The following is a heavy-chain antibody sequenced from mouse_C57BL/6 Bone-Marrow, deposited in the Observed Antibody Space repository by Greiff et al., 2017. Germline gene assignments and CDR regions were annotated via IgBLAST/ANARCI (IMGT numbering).Heavy chain of an antibody. J-gene: IGHJ2*01. CDR1: GFTFSDYG. Sequence: DVMLVESGGGLVKPGGSLKLSCAASGFTFSDYGMHWVRQAPEKGLEWVAYISSGSSTIYYADTVKGRFTISRDNAKNTLFLKMTSLRSEDTAMYYCARGETTVVASDFDYWGQGTTLTVSS. CDR2: ISSGSSTI. D-gene: IGHD1-1*01. V-gene: IGHV5-17*01. CDR3: ARGETTVVASDFDY.